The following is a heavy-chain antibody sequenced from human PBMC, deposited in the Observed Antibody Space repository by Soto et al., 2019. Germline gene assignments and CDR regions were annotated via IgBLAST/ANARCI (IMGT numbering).Heavy chain of an antibody. CDR3: AIDTYDYDIGHAFAI. D-gene: IGHD3-22*01. V-gene: IGHV1-18*01. CDR2: ISAYNGNT. CDR1: GYTFTSYV. Sequence: QVQLVQSGAEVKKPGASVKVSCKASGYTFTSYVISWVRQAPGQGLEWMGWISAYNGNTNYAQKLQGRVTMTTDPSPSIAYLELRSVRADDTAVYYCAIDTYDYDIGHAFAIWGQWTMFTVSS. J-gene: IGHJ3*02.